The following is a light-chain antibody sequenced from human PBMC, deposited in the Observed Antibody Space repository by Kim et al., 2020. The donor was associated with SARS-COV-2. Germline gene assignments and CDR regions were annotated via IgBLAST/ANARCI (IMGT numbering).Light chain of an antibody. CDR1: QSFSSNN. J-gene: IGKJ1*01. CDR3: QHYVTSPWT. CDR2: GAS. V-gene: IGKV3-20*01. Sequence: EIVLTQSPGTLSLSPGERATLSCRASQSFSSNNLAWYQQRPGQAPRLLIYGASGRAPGIPDRFSGSGSGTDFTLSISRLEPEDFAVYYCQHYVTSPWTFGRGTKVDIK.